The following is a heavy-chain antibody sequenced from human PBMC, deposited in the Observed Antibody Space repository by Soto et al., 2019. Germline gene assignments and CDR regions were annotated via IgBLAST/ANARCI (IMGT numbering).Heavy chain of an antibody. D-gene: IGHD6-19*01. Sequence: GVLRLSCVASGFTFITSFMGWVRQAPGKGLEWVANINQDGGGTYYVDSVEGRFTISRDNAKDSLYLQMNSLRGEDTAVYYCARYFRGSGRYFFDYWGQGTLVTVSS. J-gene: IGHJ4*02. CDR2: INQDGGGT. V-gene: IGHV3-7*03. CDR1: GFTFITSF. CDR3: ARYFRGSGRYFFDY.